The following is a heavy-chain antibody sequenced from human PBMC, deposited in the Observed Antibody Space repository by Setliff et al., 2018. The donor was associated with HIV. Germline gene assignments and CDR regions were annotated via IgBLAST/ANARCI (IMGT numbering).Heavy chain of an antibody. V-gene: IGHV1-69*13. D-gene: IGHD3-10*01. CDR1: GGTFSSYS. CDR3: ARGDYGSGSYYPYYFYYGMDV. J-gene: IGHJ6*02. Sequence: SVKVSCKASGGTFSSYSINWVRQAPGQGLEWMGGIIPIYGTPIYEQKFQGRVTITADESTSTAYMELSSLRSEDTAVYYCARGDYGSGSYYPYYFYYGMDVWGQGTTVTVSS. CDR2: IIPIYGTP.